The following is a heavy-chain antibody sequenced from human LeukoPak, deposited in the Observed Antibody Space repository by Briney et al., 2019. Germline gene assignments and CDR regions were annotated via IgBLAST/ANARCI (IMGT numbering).Heavy chain of an antibody. J-gene: IGHJ4*02. D-gene: IGHD3-22*01. CDR3: ARLYDSSGYYYPFDY. V-gene: IGHV4-59*08. CDR2: IYYSGST. Sequence: SETLSLACTVSGGSISSYYWSWIRQPPGKGLEWIGYIYYSGSTNYNPSLKSRVTISVDTSKNHFSLKLSSVTAADTAVYYCARLYDSSGYYYPFDYWGQGTLVTVSS. CDR1: GGSISSYY.